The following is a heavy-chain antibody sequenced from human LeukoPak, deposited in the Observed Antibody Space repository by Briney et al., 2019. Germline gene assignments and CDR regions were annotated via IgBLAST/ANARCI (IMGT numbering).Heavy chain of an antibody. CDR2: IYYSGRA. J-gene: IGHJ1*01. V-gene: IGHV4-39*01. CDR1: GGSISSSSYY. Sequence: KPSETLSLTCSVSGGSISSSSYYWGWIRQPPGKGLEWIGGIYYSGRAYYNSSLKSRLSISVDTSWNQFSLTLSSVTAADTGVYYCARRRYYDSTGYLDWGQGTLVSVST. CDR3: ARRRYYDSTGYLD. D-gene: IGHD3-22*01.